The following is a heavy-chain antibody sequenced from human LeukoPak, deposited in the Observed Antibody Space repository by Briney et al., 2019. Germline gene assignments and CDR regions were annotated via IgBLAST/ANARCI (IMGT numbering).Heavy chain of an antibody. Sequence: SESLSLTCTVSGGSISTTNSYWGWIRQPPGKGLEWIGYIYYSGSTNYNPSLKSRVTISVDTSKNQFSLKLSSVTAADTAVYYCARDMDDAFDIWGQGTMVTVSS. CDR1: GGSISTTNSY. J-gene: IGHJ3*02. V-gene: IGHV4-61*01. CDR2: IYYSGST. CDR3: ARDMDDAFDI.